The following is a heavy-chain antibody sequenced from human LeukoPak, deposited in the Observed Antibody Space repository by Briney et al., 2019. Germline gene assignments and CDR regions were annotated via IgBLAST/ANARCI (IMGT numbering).Heavy chain of an antibody. Sequence: GGSLGLSCVASGFTFDDYSMHWVRQVPGRGLEWVSRISWDGSSTFYADSVKGRFIISRDNSKNSLFLQIKSVRSEDTALYFCVKDKLGSFGSGSILGAWGQGTQVTVSS. CDR2: ISWDGSST. CDR3: VKDKLGSFGSGSILGA. J-gene: IGHJ5*02. CDR1: GFTFDDYS. V-gene: IGHV3-43*01. D-gene: IGHD3-10*01.